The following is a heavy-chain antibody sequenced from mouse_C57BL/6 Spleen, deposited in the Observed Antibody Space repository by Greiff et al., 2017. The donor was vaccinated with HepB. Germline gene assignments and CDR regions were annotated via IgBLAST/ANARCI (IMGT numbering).Heavy chain of an antibody. V-gene: IGHV3-6*01. D-gene: IGHD2-4*01. J-gene: IGHJ4*01. CDR1: GYSITSGYY. CDR3: ARAGGIYYDYDEAMDY. Sequence: DVKLVESGPGLVKPSQSLSLTCSVTGYSITSGYYWNWIRQFPGNKLEWMGYISYDGSNNYNQSLKNRISITRDTAKNQFFLKLNSVTTEDTATYYCARAGGIYYDYDEAMDYWGQGTSVTVSS. CDR2: ISYDGSN.